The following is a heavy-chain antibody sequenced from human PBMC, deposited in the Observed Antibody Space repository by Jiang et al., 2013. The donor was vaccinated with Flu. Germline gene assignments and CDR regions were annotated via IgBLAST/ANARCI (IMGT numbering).Heavy chain of an antibody. CDR3: ARGGYYDFGLDV. D-gene: IGHD3-3*01. J-gene: IGHJ6*02. CDR1: GYTFTSYD. Sequence: GAEVKKPGASVKVSCKASGYTFTSYDINWVRQATGQGLEWMGWMNPYNGNRRYAQKFQVRVTMTRDTSISTAYMELSSLRSEDTAVYYCARGGYYDFGLDVWGQGTTVTVSS. CDR2: MNPYNGNR. V-gene: IGHV1-8*01.